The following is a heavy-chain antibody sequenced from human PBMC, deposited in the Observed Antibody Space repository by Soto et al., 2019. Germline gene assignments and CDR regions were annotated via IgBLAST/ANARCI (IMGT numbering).Heavy chain of an antibody. D-gene: IGHD2-15*01. CDR3: ARPLDGYCSGGSCYEGFDY. CDR1: GYTFTSYD. V-gene: IGHV1-8*01. Sequence: ASVKVSCKASGYTFTSYDINWVRQATGQGLEWMGWMNPNSGNTGYAQKFQGRVTMTRNTPISTAYMELSSLRSEDTAVYYCARPLDGYCSGGSCYEGFDYWGQGTLVTVSS. J-gene: IGHJ4*02. CDR2: MNPNSGNT.